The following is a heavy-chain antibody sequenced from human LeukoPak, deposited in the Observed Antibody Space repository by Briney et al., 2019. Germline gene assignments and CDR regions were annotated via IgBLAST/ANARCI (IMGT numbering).Heavy chain of an antibody. CDR3: ASEGYDFWSGYYLY. J-gene: IGHJ4*02. V-gene: IGHV3-7*01. Sequence: GGSLRLSCAASGFTFSSYWMSWVRQAPGKGLEWVANIKQDGSEKYYVDSVKGRFTISRDNAKNSLYLQMNSLRAEDTAVYYCASEGYDFWSGYYLYWGQGTLVTVSS. CDR2: IKQDGSEK. CDR1: GFTFSSYW. D-gene: IGHD3-3*01.